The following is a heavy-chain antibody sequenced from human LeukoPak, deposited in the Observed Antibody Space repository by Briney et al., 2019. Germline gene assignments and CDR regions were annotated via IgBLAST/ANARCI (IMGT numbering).Heavy chain of an antibody. D-gene: IGHD6-19*01. V-gene: IGHV3-23*01. CDR2: INGGGNTT. CDR3: TKELHVAVAVADYYYFYMDV. J-gene: IGHJ6*03. CDR1: GFAFSTFA. Sequence: GGSLRLSCAASGFAFSTFATGWVRQSPGKGLEWLSTINGGGNTTFYADSVKGRFTISRDNSKNTLYLHMDSLRPDDTAIYYCTKELHVAVAVADYYYFYMDVWGRGTAVTVSS.